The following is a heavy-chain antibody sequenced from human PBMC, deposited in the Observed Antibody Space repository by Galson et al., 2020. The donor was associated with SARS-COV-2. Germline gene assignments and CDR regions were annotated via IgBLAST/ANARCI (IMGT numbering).Heavy chain of an antibody. CDR1: GFTFSSYA. CDR2: ISGSGGST. Sequence: GESLKISCAASGFTFSSYAMSWVRQAPGKGLEWVSAISGSGGSTYYADSVKGRFTISRDNSKNTLYLQMNSLRAEDTAVYYCANVGGHPDYYDSSGQIDYWGQGTLVTVSS. CDR3: ANVGGHPDYYDSSGQIDY. D-gene: IGHD3-22*01. V-gene: IGHV3-23*01. J-gene: IGHJ4*02.